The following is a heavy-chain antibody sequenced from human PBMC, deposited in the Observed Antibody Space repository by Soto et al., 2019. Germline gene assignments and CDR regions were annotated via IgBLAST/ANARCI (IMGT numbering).Heavy chain of an antibody. D-gene: IGHD1-1*01. V-gene: IGHV4-31*03. CDR3: ARATGTLRSRNCDY. CDR2: IYHTGST. J-gene: IGHJ4*02. CDR1: GGSISTVGHY. Sequence: SETLSLTCSVSGGSISTVGHYWTWIRQPPGKGLEWVGSIYHTGSTYYSKSLRSRLTMSVDTSKSQFSLRLSSVTAADTAVYYCARATGTLRSRNCDYWGQGSLVTVSS.